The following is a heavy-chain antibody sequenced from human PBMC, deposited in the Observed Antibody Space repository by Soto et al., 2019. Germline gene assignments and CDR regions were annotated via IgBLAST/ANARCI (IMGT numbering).Heavy chain of an antibody. J-gene: IGHJ4*02. CDR2: IYYSGST. Sequence: SETLSLTCTVSGGSISSSSYYWGWIRQPPGKGLEWIGSIYYSGSTYYNPSLKSRVTISVDTSKNQFSLKLSSVTAADTAVYYCARNDFWSGYFEYWGQGTLVTVSS. V-gene: IGHV4-39*01. D-gene: IGHD3-3*01. CDR1: GGSISSSSYY. CDR3: ARNDFWSGYFEY.